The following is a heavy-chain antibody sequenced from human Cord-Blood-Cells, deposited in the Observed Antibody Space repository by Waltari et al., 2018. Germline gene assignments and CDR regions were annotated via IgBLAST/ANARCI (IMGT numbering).Heavy chain of an antibody. CDR3: ARELAGVVVPAAISYFDY. D-gene: IGHD2-2*02. CDR1: GGSISSYY. V-gene: IGHV4-4*07. J-gene: IGHJ4*02. CDR2: IYTSGRT. Sequence: QVQLQESGPGLVKPSETLSLTCTVSGGSISSYYWSWIRQPAGKGLEWIGRIYTSGRTNDNPALKSRVTMSVDTSKNQFSLKLSSVTAADTAVYYCARELAGVVVPAAISYFDYWGQGTLVTVSS.